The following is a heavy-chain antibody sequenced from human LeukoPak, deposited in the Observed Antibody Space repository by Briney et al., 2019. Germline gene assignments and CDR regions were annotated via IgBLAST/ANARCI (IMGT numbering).Heavy chain of an antibody. Sequence: ASVKVSCKVSGYTLTELSMHWVRQAPGKGLEWMGGFDPEDGETIYAQKFQGRVTMTEDTSTDTAYMELSSLRSEDTAVYYCATVGGGSYYSPAPPKYDYWGQGILVTVSS. V-gene: IGHV1-24*01. D-gene: IGHD3-10*01. J-gene: IGHJ4*02. CDR3: ATVGGGSYYSPAPPKYDY. CDR2: FDPEDGET. CDR1: GYTLTELS.